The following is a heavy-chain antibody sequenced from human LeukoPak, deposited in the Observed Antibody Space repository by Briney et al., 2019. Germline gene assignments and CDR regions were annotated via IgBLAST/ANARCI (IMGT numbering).Heavy chain of an antibody. CDR1: GGSISSSSYY. Sequence: SETLSLTCTVSGGSISSSSYYWGWIRQPPGKGLEWIGSIYYSGSTYYNPSLKSRVTISVDTSKNQFSLKLSSVTAADTAVYYCARLLWYGGSTRGYYMDVWGKGTTVTVS. CDR2: IYYSGST. CDR3: ARLLWYGGSTRGYYMDV. J-gene: IGHJ6*03. D-gene: IGHD2-2*01. V-gene: IGHV4-39*01.